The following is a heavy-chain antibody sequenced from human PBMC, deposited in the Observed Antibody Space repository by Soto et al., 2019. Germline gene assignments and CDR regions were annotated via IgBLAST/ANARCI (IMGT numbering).Heavy chain of an antibody. D-gene: IGHD3-22*01. Sequence: GGSLRLSCAASGFTFSSYAMSWVRQAPGKGLEWVSAISGSGGSTYYADSVKGRFTISRDNSKNTLYLQMNSLRAEDTAVYYCAKDASGYYDSSGYYAFDIWGQGTMVTVSS. CDR2: ISGSGGST. J-gene: IGHJ3*02. CDR3: AKDASGYYDSSGYYAFDI. CDR1: GFTFSSYA. V-gene: IGHV3-23*01.